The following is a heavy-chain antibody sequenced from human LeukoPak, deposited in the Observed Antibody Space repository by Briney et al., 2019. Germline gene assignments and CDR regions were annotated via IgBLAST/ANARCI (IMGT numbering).Heavy chain of an antibody. Sequence: ASVKVSCKASGYTFTNYYMHWVRQAPGQGLEWMGLINPTGSSTNYAQKFRGRVTMTRDTSISTAYMELSRLRSDDTAVYYCARDKDTAMVTYYFDYWGQGTLVTVSS. CDR3: ARDKDTAMVTYYFDY. V-gene: IGHV1-2*02. J-gene: IGHJ4*02. CDR2: INPTGSST. D-gene: IGHD5-18*01. CDR1: GYTFTNYY.